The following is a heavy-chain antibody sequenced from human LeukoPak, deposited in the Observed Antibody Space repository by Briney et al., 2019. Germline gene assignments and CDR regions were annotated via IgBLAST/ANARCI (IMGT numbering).Heavy chain of an antibody. CDR3: ARESLPGYSSGWYADY. CDR1: GGSFSGYH. Sequence: KPSETLSLTCTVSGGSFSGYHLCWIRQPPGKGLEWIWGIYYSGSTYYNPSLKSRVTISVDTSKNQFSLKLSSVTAADTAVYYCARESLPGYSSGWYADYWGQGTLVTVSS. D-gene: IGHD6-19*01. V-gene: IGHV4-39*07. J-gene: IGHJ4*02. CDR2: IYYSGST.